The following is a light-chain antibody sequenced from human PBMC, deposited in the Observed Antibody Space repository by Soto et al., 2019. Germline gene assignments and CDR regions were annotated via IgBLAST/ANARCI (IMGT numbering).Light chain of an antibody. Sequence: DIQMTQSPSSLSASVGDRVTITCRASQSISSYLNWYQQKPGKAPNLLIYSASKLHSGVPSRFSGSGSGTDFTLIISSLQPEDFATYYCQQSSSIPLTFGGGTRV. V-gene: IGKV1-39*01. J-gene: IGKJ4*01. CDR1: QSISSY. CDR2: SAS. CDR3: QQSSSIPLT.